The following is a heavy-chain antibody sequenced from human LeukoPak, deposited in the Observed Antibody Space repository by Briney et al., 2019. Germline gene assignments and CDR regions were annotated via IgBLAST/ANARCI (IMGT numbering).Heavy chain of an antibody. CDR2: ISSSGSSI. CDR3: ARDYDILTGYSY. D-gene: IGHD3-9*01. V-gene: IGHV3-11*04. J-gene: IGHJ4*02. Sequence: GGSLRLSCAASGFTFSDYYMNWIRQAPGKGLEWVSYISSSGSSIYYADSVKGRFTISRDNAKNSLYLQMNSLRAEDTAVYYCARDYDILTGYSYWGQGTLVTVSS. CDR1: GFTFSDYY.